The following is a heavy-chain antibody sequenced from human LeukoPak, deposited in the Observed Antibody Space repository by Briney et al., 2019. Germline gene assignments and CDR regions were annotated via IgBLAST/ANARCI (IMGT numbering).Heavy chain of an antibody. Sequence: SETLSLTCTVSGGSISRYYWSWIRRPLGEGLERIGYIDDSGNTNYNPSLKSQVTISVDKSKNQFSLKLSFVTAADTAMYYCARSDYHNSGSHTVFDAFDIWGQGTRVTVSS. D-gene: IGHD3-10*01. V-gene: IGHV4-59*01. J-gene: IGHJ3*02. CDR1: GGSISRYY. CDR3: ARSDYHNSGSHTVFDAFDI. CDR2: IDDSGNT.